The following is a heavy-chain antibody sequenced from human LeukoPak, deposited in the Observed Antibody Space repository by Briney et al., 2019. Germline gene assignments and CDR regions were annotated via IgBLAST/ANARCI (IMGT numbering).Heavy chain of an antibody. J-gene: IGHJ4*02. D-gene: IGHD1-26*01. Sequence: RGALTVSCAPSGWTFISYIMKGLRPAPGKGLEGVWSISTSSSYIYYADSVKGRFTISRDNARNSLYLQMNSLRAEETAVSYCASNLVGATRGNDYWGQGALVTVSS. CDR2: ISTSSSYI. V-gene: IGHV3-21*01. CDR1: GWTFISYI. CDR3: ASNLVGATRGNDY.